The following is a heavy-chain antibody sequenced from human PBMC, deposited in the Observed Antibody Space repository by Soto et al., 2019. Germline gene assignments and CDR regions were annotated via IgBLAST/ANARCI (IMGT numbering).Heavy chain of an antibody. CDR3: ARRVTGGGERFDP. CDR1: GASVSSDNYY. Sequence: PSETLSLTCTVSGASVSSDNYYWTWIRPPPGKDLEWIGYIYSSGNTNYNPSLRSRVTMSKDMSKNQFSLKLSSVTAADTAVYYCARRVTGGGERFDPWGQGTLVTVSS. CDR2: IYSSGNT. J-gene: IGHJ5*02. V-gene: IGHV4-30-4*01. D-gene: IGHD7-27*01.